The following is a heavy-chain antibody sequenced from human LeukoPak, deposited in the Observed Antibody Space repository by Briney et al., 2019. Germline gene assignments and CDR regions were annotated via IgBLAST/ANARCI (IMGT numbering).Heavy chain of an antibody. CDR1: GFTFSSYA. J-gene: IGHJ4*02. CDR3: ARAGRATGTTFDY. D-gene: IGHD1-1*01. Sequence: PGGSLRLSCAASGFTFSSYAMHWVRQAPGKGLEWVAVISYDGSNKYYAASVKGRFTISRDNSKNTLYLQMNSLRAEDTAVYYCARAGRATGTTFDYWGQGTLVTVSS. V-gene: IGHV3-30-3*01. CDR2: ISYDGSNK.